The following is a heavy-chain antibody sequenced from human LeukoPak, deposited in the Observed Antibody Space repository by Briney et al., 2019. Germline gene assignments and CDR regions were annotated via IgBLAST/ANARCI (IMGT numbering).Heavy chain of an antibody. V-gene: IGHV3-23*01. CDR2: ISGSGGST. D-gene: IGHD1-26*01. Sequence: PGGSLRLSCAASGFTFSSYAMSWVRQAPGKGLEWVSGISGSGGSTYYADSVKGRFTISRDNSKNTLYLEMNSLRAEDTAVYYCAKGSSPARSSVGTTSAFDIWGQGTMVTVSS. CDR3: AKGSSPARSSVGTTSAFDI. J-gene: IGHJ3*02. CDR1: GFTFSSYA.